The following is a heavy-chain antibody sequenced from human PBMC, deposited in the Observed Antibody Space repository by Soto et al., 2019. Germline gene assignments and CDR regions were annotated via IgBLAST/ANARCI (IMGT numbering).Heavy chain of an antibody. CDR1: GGSFSGYY. V-gene: IGHV4-34*09. CDR2: IYYSGST. D-gene: IGHD3-10*01. Sequence: SETLSLTCAVYGGSFSGYYWCWIRQPPEKGLEWIGYIYYSGSTYYNPSLKSRVTISVDTSKNQFSLKLSSVTAADTAVYYCARVRVSWSYHRLNWFYPCAQGTLVPVS. J-gene: IGHJ5*02. CDR3: ARVRVSWSYHRLNWFYP.